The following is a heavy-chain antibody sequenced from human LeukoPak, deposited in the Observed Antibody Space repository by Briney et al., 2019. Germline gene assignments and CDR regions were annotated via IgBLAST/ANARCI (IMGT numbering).Heavy chain of an antibody. CDR2: MNPNSGNT. CDR3: ARGIGAAAHFYYYYYYMDV. D-gene: IGHD6-13*01. V-gene: IGHV1-8*01. CDR1: GYTFTSYD. J-gene: IGHJ6*03. Sequence: GASVKVSCKASGYTFTSYDINWVRQATGQGLEWMGWMNPNSGNTGYAQKFQGRVTMTRNTSISTAYMELSSLRSEDTAVYYCARGIGAAAHFYYYYYYMDVWGKGTTVTVPS.